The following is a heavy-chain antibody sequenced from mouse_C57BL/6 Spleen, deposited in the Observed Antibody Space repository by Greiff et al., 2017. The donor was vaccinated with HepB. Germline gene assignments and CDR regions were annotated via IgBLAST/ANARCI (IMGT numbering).Heavy chain of an antibody. J-gene: IGHJ4*01. V-gene: IGHV5-4*03. CDR1: GFTFSSYA. CDR3: ARGTLFYGSSYRYYAMDY. D-gene: IGHD1-1*01. CDR2: ISDGGSYT. Sequence: EVMLVESGGGLVKPGGSLKLSCAASGFTFSSYAMSWVRQTPEKRLEWVATISDGGSYTYYPDNVKGRFTISRDNAKNNLYLQMSHLKSEDTAMYYCARGTLFYGSSYRYYAMDYWGQGTSVTVSS.